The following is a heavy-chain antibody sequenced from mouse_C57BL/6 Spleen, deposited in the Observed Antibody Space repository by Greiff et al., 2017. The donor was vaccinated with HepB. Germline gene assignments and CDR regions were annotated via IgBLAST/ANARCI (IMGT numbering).Heavy chain of an antibody. CDR1: GFSLTSYG. V-gene: IGHV2-2*01. CDR2: IWSGGST. J-gene: IGHJ4*01. Sequence: QVQLKQSGPGLVQPSQSLSITCTVSGFSLTSYGVHWVRQSPGKGLEWLGVIWSGGSTDYNAAFISRLSISKDNSKSQVFFKMNSLQADDTAIYYCARKGYYGSSYPSYAMDYWGQGTSVTVSS. CDR3: ARKGYYGSSYPSYAMDY. D-gene: IGHD1-1*01.